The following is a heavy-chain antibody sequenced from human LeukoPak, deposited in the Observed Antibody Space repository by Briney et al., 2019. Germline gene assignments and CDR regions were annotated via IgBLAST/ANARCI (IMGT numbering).Heavy chain of an antibody. D-gene: IGHD2-15*01. V-gene: IGHV3-21*01. CDR3: ARAQYCSGGSCPLAEYFQH. Sequence: GGSLRLPCAASGFTFSSYSMNWVRQAPGKGLEWVSSISSSSSYIYYADSVKGRFTISRDNAKNSLYLQMNSLRAEDTAVYYCARAQYCSGGSCPLAEYFQHWGQGTLVTVSS. CDR2: ISSSSSYI. CDR1: GFTFSSYS. J-gene: IGHJ1*01.